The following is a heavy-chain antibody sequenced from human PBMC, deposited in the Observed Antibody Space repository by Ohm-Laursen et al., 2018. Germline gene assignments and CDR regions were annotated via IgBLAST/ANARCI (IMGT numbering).Heavy chain of an antibody. Sequence: GSLRLSCAASGFTFSSYAMSWVRQAPGKGLEWVSAISGSGGSTYYADSVKGRFTISRDNSKNTLYLQMNSLRAEDTAVYYCATLLGYCSSTSCWGYYYGMDVWGQGTTVTVSS. J-gene: IGHJ6*02. CDR2: ISGSGGST. CDR3: ATLLGYCSSTSCWGYYYGMDV. D-gene: IGHD2-2*01. V-gene: IGHV3-23*01. CDR1: GFTFSSYA.